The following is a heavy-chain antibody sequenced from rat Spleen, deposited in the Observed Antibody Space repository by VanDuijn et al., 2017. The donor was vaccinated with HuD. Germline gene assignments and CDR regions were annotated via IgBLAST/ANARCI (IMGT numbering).Heavy chain of an antibody. V-gene: IGHV3-3*01. CDR1: GYSITSSYR. CDR2: KNSSGST. D-gene: IGHD1-2*01. Sequence: EVQLQESGPGLVKPSQSFPLTCSVTGYSITSSYRWNWIRKSPGNKLEWVGYKNSSGSTSYNPSLKSRISITRDTSKNQFFLQVNSVTTEDTATYYCTRSEDSTYISLADWGQGVMVTVSS. J-gene: IGHJ2*01. CDR3: TRSEDSTYISLAD.